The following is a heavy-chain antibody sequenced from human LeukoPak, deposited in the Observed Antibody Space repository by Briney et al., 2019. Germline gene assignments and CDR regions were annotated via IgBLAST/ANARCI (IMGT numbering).Heavy chain of an antibody. V-gene: IGHV4-59*01. D-gene: IGHD3-10*01. CDR2: IYNSGRT. CDR1: GGSITSYY. CDR3: ARGQFGELYGWFDP. Sequence: SETLSLTCTVSGGSITSYYWSWIRQPPGKGLEWIGYIYNSGRTNYNPSLKSRVTISADTSKNQFSLKLTSVTAADTAVYYCARGQFGELYGWFDPWGQGTLVTASS. J-gene: IGHJ5*02.